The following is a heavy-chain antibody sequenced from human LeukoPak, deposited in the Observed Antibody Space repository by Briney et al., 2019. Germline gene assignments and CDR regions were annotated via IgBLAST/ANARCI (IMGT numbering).Heavy chain of an antibody. J-gene: IGHJ4*02. CDR2: ISSSGSVT. CDR3: ARGHPDSGGHYYSWYFDY. Sequence: GGSLRLSCAASGFMFGSFSMNWVRQAPGRGLEWVSSISSSGSVTYYADSVKGRFTVSKDNARNSLHLQMNNLAVEDTATYFCARGHPDSGGHYYSWYFDYWGQGTPVTVSS. V-gene: IGHV3-21*01. CDR1: GFMFGSFS. D-gene: IGHD3-22*01.